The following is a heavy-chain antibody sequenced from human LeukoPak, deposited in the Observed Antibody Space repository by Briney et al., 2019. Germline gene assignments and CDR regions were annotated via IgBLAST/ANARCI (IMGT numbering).Heavy chain of an antibody. V-gene: IGHV4-30-4*01. CDR3: ARGTWSSSIDY. D-gene: IGHD6-6*01. Sequence: PSQTLSLTCTVSGGSISSGDYYWSWIRQPPGKGLEWIGYIYYSGSTYYNPSLKSRLTISGDTSKNQFSLRLSSVTAADTAVYYCARGTWSSSIDYWGQGTLVTVSS. CDR2: IYYSGST. J-gene: IGHJ4*02. CDR1: GGSISSGDYY.